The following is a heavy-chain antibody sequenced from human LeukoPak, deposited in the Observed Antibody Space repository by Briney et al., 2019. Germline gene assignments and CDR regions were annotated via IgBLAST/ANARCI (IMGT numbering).Heavy chain of an antibody. J-gene: IGHJ6*03. V-gene: IGHV3-11*01. CDR1: GFTFSDYY. CDR2: ISSSGSTI. Sequence: GGSLRLSCAASGFTFSDYYMSWIRQAPGKGLEWVSYISSSGSTIYYADSVKGRFTISRDNSKNTLYLQMNSLRAEDTAVYYCAKVVSSGYKAYYYYYMDVWGKGTTVTVSS. D-gene: IGHD3-22*01. CDR3: AKVVSSGYKAYYYYYMDV.